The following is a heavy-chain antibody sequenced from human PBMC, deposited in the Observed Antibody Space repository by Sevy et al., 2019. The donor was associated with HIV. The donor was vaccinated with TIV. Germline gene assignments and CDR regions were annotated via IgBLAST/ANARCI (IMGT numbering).Heavy chain of an antibody. CDR2: IIPIFGTA. J-gene: IGHJ6*02. V-gene: IGHV1-69*13. D-gene: IGHD2-15*01. Sequence: ASVKVSCKASGGTFSSYAISWVRQAPGQGLEWMGGIIPIFGTANYAQKFQGRVTITADESTSTAYMELSSLRSEDTAVYYCARGDCSGGSCYSPYYYYGMDVWGQGTTVTVSS. CDR1: GGTFSSYA. CDR3: ARGDCSGGSCYSPYYYYGMDV.